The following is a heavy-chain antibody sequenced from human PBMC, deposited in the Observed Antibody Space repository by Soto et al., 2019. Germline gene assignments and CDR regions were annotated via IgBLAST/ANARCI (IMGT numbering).Heavy chain of an antibody. D-gene: IGHD5-18*01. CDR2: IIPIFGTA. J-gene: IGHJ6*02. CDR3: ATPTSDTATYYYYGMDV. CDR1: GGTFSSYA. Sequence: QVQLVQSGAEVKKPGSSVKVSCKASGGTFSSYAISWVRQAPGQGLEWMGGIIPIFGTANYAQKFQGRVTITADESTSTAYMELSSLRSEDTAVYYCATPTSDTATYYYYGMDVWGPGPTVTVSS. V-gene: IGHV1-69*01.